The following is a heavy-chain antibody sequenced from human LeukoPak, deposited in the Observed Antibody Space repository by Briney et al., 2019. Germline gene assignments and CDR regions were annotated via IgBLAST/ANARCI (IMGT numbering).Heavy chain of an antibody. V-gene: IGHV3-7*01. D-gene: IGHD1-1*01. CDR3: ASRAWIDC. CDR2: IKSDGGEK. CDR1: GFTFSSYW. Sequence: GGSLRLSCAASGFTFSSYWMTWVRQAPGKGLEWVANIKSDGGEKNYVDSVKGRFTISRDNAKNSLYLQMNSLRAEDTAVYYCASRAWIDCWGQGILVTVSS. J-gene: IGHJ4*02.